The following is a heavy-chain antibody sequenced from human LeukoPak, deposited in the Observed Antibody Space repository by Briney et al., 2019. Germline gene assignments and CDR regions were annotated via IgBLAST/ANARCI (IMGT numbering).Heavy chain of an antibody. CDR1: GYTFTDYY. CDR2: FDPEDGET. D-gene: IGHD2-15*01. V-gene: IGHV1-24*01. CDR3: ATWGDVVAATRTYYYYYMDV. J-gene: IGHJ6*03. Sequence: EASVKVSCKASGYTFTDYYIHWVRQAPGKGLEWMGGFDPEDGETIYAQKFQGRVTMTEDTSTDTAYMELSSLRSEDTAVYYCATWGDVVAATRTYYYYYMDVWGKGTTVTISS.